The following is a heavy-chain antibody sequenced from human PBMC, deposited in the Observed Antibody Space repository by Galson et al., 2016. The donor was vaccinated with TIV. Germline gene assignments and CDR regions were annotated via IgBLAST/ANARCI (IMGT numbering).Heavy chain of an antibody. CDR2: IMPIFGTP. CDR1: GGTLSSYA. Sequence: SVKVSCRASGGTLSSYASSWVRQAPGQGLEWMGGIMPIFGTPEYEQKFQGRLTITADASTSTAYMELSSLRSEDTAVFYCARSEYSYGKYYYYYYMDVWGKGTTVIVSS. J-gene: IGHJ6*03. D-gene: IGHD5-18*01. V-gene: IGHV1-69*13. CDR3: ARSEYSYGKYYYYYYMDV.